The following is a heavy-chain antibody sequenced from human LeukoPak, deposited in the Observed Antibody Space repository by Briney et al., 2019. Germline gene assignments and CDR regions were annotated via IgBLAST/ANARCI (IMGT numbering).Heavy chain of an antibody. CDR2: FNHSGGT. D-gene: IGHD6-13*01. Sequence: SSETLSLTCAVYGGSFTGYHWSWIRQPPGKGLEWIGEFNHSGGTNYNPSLKSRVTISVDTSKNQFSLRLSSVTAADTAFSYCARGSEIAAATTGFYFDYWGQGTLVTVSS. J-gene: IGHJ4*02. CDR1: GGSFTGYH. CDR3: ARGSEIAAATTGFYFDY. V-gene: IGHV4-34*01.